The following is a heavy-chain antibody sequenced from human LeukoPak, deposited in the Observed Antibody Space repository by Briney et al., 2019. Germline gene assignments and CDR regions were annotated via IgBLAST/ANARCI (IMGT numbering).Heavy chain of an antibody. D-gene: IGHD1-14*01. CDR1: GFTFSSYE. Sequence: PGRSLRLSCAASGFTFSSYEMNWVRQAPGKGPEWLSYISSSGSTIFYADSVKGRFTISRDNAKNSLYLQLNSLRAEDTAVYYCARDYRTDYWGQGTLVTVSS. CDR2: ISSSGSTI. CDR3: ARDYRTDY. J-gene: IGHJ4*02. V-gene: IGHV3-48*03.